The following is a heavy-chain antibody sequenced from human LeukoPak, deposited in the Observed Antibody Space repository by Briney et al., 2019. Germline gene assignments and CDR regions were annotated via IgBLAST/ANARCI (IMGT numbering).Heavy chain of an antibody. CDR3: ARRYSSRWYAFCYMDV. J-gene: IGHJ6*03. D-gene: IGHD6-13*01. Sequence: SETLSLTCTVSAASISTYYWSWIRQPAGKGLEWIGRVYSSGSTNYNPSLKSRVTISVDTSKNQFSLKLSPVTAADTAVYYCARRYSSRWYAFCYMDVWGKGTTVTVSS. CDR2: VYSSGST. CDR1: AASISTYY. V-gene: IGHV4-4*07.